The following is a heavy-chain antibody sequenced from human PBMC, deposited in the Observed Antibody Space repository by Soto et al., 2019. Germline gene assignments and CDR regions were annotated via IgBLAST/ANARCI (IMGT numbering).Heavy chain of an antibody. D-gene: IGHD4-4*01. CDR2: INHSGST. CDR3: ARPDYSNKSYFDY. V-gene: IGHV4-34*01. Sequence: PSETLSLTCAVYGGSFSGYYWSWIRQPPGKGLEWIGEINHSGSTNYNPSLKSRVTISVDTSKNQFSLKLSSVTAADTAVYYCARPDYSNKSYFDYWGQGTLVTVSS. J-gene: IGHJ4*02. CDR1: GGSFSGYY.